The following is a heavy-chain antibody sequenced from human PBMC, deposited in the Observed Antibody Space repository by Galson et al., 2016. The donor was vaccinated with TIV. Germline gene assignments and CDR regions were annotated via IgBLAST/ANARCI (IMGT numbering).Heavy chain of an antibody. Sequence: SVKVSCKASGYKFIGYHVHWVRQAPGQGLEWMGWIKPNRGDTNVAQKFRGRVTMTRDTSITTAYLELNGLRSDDTAVYYCARGFGVLTGNYLPKDFDYWGQGTLVTVSS. CDR1: GYKFIGYH. V-gene: IGHV1-2*02. D-gene: IGHD3-9*01. J-gene: IGHJ4*02. CDR2: IKPNRGDT. CDR3: ARGFGVLTGNYLPKDFDY.